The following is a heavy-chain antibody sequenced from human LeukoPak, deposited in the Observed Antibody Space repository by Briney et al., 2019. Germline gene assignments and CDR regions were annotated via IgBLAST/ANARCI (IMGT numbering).Heavy chain of an antibody. CDR1: GDSVSSNSAA. J-gene: IGHJ4*02. Sequence: SQTLSLTCAISGDSVSSNSAAWNWIRQSPSRGLEWLGRTYYRSKWYNDYAVSVKSRITINPDTSKNQFSLHLNSVTPEDTAVYYCARAGDVSNKGAFDYWGQGTLVTVSS. CDR3: ARAGDVSNKGAFDY. V-gene: IGHV6-1*01. D-gene: IGHD5-24*01. CDR2: TYYRSKWYN.